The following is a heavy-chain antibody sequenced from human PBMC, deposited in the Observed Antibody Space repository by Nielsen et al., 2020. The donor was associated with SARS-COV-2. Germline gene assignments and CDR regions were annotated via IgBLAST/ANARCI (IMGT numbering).Heavy chain of an antibody. CDR2: IYSGGSST. J-gene: IGHJ4*02. D-gene: IGHD1-26*01. CDR3: AKSTPIVGAFSDY. CDR1: GFTFSSYA. Sequence: GESLKISCAASGFTFSSYAMSWVRQAPGKGLEWVSVIYSGGSSTYYADSVKGRFTISRDNSKNTLYLQMNSLRAEDTAVYYCAKSTPIVGAFSDYWGQGTLVTVSS. V-gene: IGHV3-23*03.